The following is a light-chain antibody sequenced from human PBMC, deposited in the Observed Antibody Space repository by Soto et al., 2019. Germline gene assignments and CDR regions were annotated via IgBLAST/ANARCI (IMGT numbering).Light chain of an antibody. Sequence: EVVLTQSAITLSLSPGERGTLSCRASQSFRGLLAWYQQKPGQAPRLLIYDAYNRATGIPPRFSGSGSGTDFTLTISSLEPEDSAVYYCQQRNVWPPITFGQGTRREIK. V-gene: IGKV3-11*01. CDR3: QQRNVWPPIT. CDR2: DAY. J-gene: IGKJ5*01. CDR1: QSFRGL.